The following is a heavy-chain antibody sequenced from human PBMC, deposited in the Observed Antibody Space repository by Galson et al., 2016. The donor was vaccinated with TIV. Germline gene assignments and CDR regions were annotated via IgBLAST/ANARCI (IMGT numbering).Heavy chain of an antibody. J-gene: IGHJ6*02. CDR1: EYTLPELS. CDR3: ARGAYGSYYYGMDN. Sequence: SVKVSCKVSEYTLPELSMHWVRQAPGKGLEWVGGFDPEDGDAIYAQKFQGRVTITRGTSTDTGYMELSSLRSDDTAVYYCARGAYGSYYYGMDNWGQGTTVTVSS. V-gene: IGHV1-24*01. CDR2: FDPEDGDA. D-gene: IGHD4-17*01.